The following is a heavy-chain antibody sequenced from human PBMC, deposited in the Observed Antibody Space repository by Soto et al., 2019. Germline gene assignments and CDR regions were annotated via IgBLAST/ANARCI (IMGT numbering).Heavy chain of an antibody. V-gene: IGHV4-59*01. CDR1: GGSISGYY. D-gene: IGHD6-13*01. J-gene: IGHJ4*02. Sequence: KASETLSLTCTVSGGSISGYYWSWMRQPPGKGLEWIGYIYYSGSTNYNPSLKSRVTISVDTPKNQLSLKLSSVTAADTAVYYCARTTYSSSWNGFFFDYWGQGTLVTVSS. CDR3: ARTTYSSSWNGFFFDY. CDR2: IYYSGST.